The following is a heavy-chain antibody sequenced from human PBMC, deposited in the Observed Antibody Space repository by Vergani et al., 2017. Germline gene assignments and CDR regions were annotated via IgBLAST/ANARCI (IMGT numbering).Heavy chain of an antibody. Sequence: EVQLVESGGGLVQPGRSLRLSCAASGFTFDDYAMHWVRQAPGKGLEWVSGISWNCGSIYYADSVKGRITISRDNAKNPRYLQMNSLRAEDTAVYYCARKYSSSWFAYYFDYWGQGTLVTVSS. J-gene: IGHJ4*02. CDR1: GFTFDDYA. CDR2: ISWNCGSI. D-gene: IGHD6-13*01. V-gene: IGHV3-9*01. CDR3: ARKYSSSWFAYYFDY.